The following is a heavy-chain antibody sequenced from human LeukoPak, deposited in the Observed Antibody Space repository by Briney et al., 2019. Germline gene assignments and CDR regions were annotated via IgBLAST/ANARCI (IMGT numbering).Heavy chain of an antibody. Sequence: SETLSLTCAVYGGSFSGYYWSWIRQPPGKGLEWIGEINHSGSTNYNPSLKSRVTISVDTSKNQFSLKLSSVTAADTAVYYCARGRKTTYGRGWFDPWGQGTLVTVSS. CDR3: ARGRKTTYGRGWFDP. J-gene: IGHJ5*02. CDR2: INHSGST. D-gene: IGHD4-11*01. V-gene: IGHV4-34*01. CDR1: GGSFSGYY.